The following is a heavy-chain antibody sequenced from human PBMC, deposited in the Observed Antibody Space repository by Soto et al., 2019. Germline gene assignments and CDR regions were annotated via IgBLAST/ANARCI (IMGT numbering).Heavy chain of an antibody. V-gene: IGHV4-39*01. D-gene: IGHD1-20*01. CDR2: IYYSGST. Sequence: TSETLSLTCTVSGGSISSSSYYWGLIRQPPGKGLEWIGSIYYSGSTYYNPSLKSRVTISVDTSKNQFSLKLSSVTAADTAVYYCARQVLTGSYPNYYFAYWGQGTLVTAPQ. CDR1: GGSISSSSYY. J-gene: IGHJ4*02. CDR3: ARQVLTGSYPNYYFAY.